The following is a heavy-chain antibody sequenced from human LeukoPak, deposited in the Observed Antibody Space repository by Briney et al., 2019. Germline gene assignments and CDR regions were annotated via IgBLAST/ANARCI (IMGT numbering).Heavy chain of an antibody. CDR2: IRYDGSNK. Sequence: GGSLRLSCAASGFTFSSYGMHWVRQAPGKGLEWVAFIRYDGSNKYYADSVKGRFTISRDNSKNTLYLQMNSLRAEDTAVYYCAKDGRRDGYNYPTNFDYWGQGTLVTVSS. J-gene: IGHJ4*02. CDR3: AKDGRRDGYNYPTNFDY. D-gene: IGHD5-24*01. CDR1: GFTFSSYG. V-gene: IGHV3-30*02.